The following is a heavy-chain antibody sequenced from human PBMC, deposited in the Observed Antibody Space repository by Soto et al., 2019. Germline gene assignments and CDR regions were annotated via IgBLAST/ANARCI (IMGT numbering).Heavy chain of an antibody. V-gene: IGHV3-33*01. Sequence: GSLRLSCAASGFTFSSYGMHWVRQAPGKGLEWVAVIWYDGSNKYYADSVKGRFTISRDNSKNTLYLQMNSLRAEDTAVYYCATIGPFAYYYDSSGYHDYWGQGTLVTVSS. CDR2: IWYDGSNK. D-gene: IGHD3-22*01. J-gene: IGHJ4*02. CDR1: GFTFSSYG. CDR3: ATIGPFAYYYDSSGYHDY.